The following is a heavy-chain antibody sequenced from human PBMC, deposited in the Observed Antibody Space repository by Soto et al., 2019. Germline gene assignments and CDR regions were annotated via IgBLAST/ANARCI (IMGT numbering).Heavy chain of an antibody. V-gene: IGHV4-39*07. CDR3: VRVPVN. CDR1: GGSISSSSYY. J-gene: IGHJ4*02. Sequence: PSETLSLTCTVSGGSISSSSYYWGWIRQPPGKGLEWIGSMYYSGSTYYNPSLKSRVTISVDKSKNQFSLKLSSVPAADTAVYYWVRVPVNWGQGILVNASS. CDR2: MYYSGST. D-gene: IGHD2-2*01.